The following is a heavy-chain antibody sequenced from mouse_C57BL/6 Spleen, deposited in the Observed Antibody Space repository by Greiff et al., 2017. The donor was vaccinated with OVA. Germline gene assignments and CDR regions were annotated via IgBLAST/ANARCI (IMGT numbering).Heavy chain of an antibody. J-gene: IGHJ4*01. CDR2: IWTGGGT. CDR1: GFSLTSYA. Sequence: VKLMESGPGLVAPSQSLSITCTVSGFSLTSYAISWVRQPPGKGLEWLGVIWTGGGTNYNSALKSRLSISKDNSKSQVFLKMNSLQTDDTARYYCARRIAQALYAMDYWGQGTSVTVSS. CDR3: ARRIAQALYAMDY. V-gene: IGHV2-9-1*01. D-gene: IGHD3-2*02.